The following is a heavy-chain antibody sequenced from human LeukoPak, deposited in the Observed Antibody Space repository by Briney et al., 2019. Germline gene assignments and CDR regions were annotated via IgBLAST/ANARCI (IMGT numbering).Heavy chain of an antibody. V-gene: IGHV3-23*01. Sequence: GGTLRLSCAASGLAFSNYGMNWVRQAPGKGLEWVSGNTGNGGSTYYADSVKGRFSISRDNSKNTVYLQMNSLRAEDTAVYYCAKDRLRATLTSFDYWGQGTLVTVSS. D-gene: IGHD4-17*01. CDR1: GLAFSNYG. CDR3: AKDRLRATLTSFDY. CDR2: NTGNGGST. J-gene: IGHJ4*02.